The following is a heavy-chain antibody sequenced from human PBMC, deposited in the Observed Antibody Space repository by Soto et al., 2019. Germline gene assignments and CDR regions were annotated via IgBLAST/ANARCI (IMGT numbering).Heavy chain of an antibody. CDR2: IKSKTDGGTT. Sequence: GASLRLSCSASGFTFSNAWMSWVLQAPGKGLEWVGRIKSKTDGGTTDYAAPVKGRLTISRDDSKNTLYLQMNSLRAEDTAVYYCAKTSGRVAVAARGFDPWGQGTLVTVSS. CDR3: AKTSGRVAVAARGFDP. D-gene: IGHD6-19*01. V-gene: IGHV3-15*01. J-gene: IGHJ5*02. CDR1: GFTFSNAW.